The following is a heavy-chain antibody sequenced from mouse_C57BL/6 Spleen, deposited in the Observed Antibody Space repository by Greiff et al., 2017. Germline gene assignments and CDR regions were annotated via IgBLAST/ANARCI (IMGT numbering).Heavy chain of an antibody. CDR2: ISSGGSYT. J-gene: IGHJ2*01. CDR1: GFTFSSYG. Sequence: EVQRVESGGDLVKPGGSLKLSCAASGFTFSSYGMSWVRQTPDKRLEWVATISSGGSYTYYPDSVKGRFTISRDNAKNTLYLQMSSLKSEDTAMYYCARHLYGSSYVFDYWGQGTTLTVSS. V-gene: IGHV5-6*01. D-gene: IGHD1-1*01. CDR3: ARHLYGSSYVFDY.